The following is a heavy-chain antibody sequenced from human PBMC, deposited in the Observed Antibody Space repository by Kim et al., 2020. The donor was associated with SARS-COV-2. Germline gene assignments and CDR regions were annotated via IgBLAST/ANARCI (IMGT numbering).Heavy chain of an antibody. CDR2: NSYTT. D-gene: IGHD3-16*01. V-gene: IGHV3-72*01. CDR3: ARVRLGY. J-gene: IGHJ4*02. Sequence: NSYTTEYAASVKGRFTITRDDSKNSLYLQMNSLKTEDTAVYYCARVRLGYWGQGTLVTVSS.